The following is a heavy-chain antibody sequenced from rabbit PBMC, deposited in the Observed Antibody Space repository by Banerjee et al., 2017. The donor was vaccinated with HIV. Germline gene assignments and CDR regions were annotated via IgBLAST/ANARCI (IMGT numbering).Heavy chain of an antibody. CDR1: GIDFSSYG. CDR3: ARDVYGGNTYYTDGMDL. V-gene: IGHV1S45*01. J-gene: IGHJ6*01. D-gene: IGHD8-1*01. Sequence: QEQLEESGGGLVTLGGSLALSCKVSGIDFSSYGISWVRQAPGKGLELIACIYTGDGTTYYASWTKGRFTISKTSSTTVTLQMTSLTAADTATYFCARDVYGGNTYYTDGMDLWGPGTLVTVS. CDR2: IYTGDGTT.